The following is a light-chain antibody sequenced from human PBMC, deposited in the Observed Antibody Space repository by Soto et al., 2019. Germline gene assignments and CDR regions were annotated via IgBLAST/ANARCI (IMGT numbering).Light chain of an antibody. Sequence: EIVLTQSPGTLSLSPGERATLSCRASQSVSSSSLTWYQQKPGQAPRLLIYGASTRATGIPDRFSGSGSGTDFSLTISRLEPEDFAVYYCQQSGTSPPVAFGGGTKVDIK. V-gene: IGKV3-20*01. CDR2: GAS. CDR1: QSVSSSS. CDR3: QQSGTSPPVA. J-gene: IGKJ4*01.